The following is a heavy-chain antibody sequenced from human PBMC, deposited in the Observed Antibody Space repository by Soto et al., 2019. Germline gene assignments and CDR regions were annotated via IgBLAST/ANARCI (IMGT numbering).Heavy chain of an antibody. Sequence: GGSLRLSCAASGFTFSSYAMGWVRQGPGKGLEWVAVVSIGGSTHYADSVRSRSTISRDNSKNTLSLQMNSLTAEDTAVYFCAKRRGAGGHFDYWGQGALVTVSS. V-gene: IGHV3-23*01. J-gene: IGHJ4*02. CDR2: VSIGGST. CDR3: AKRRGAGGHFDY. D-gene: IGHD2-15*01. CDR1: GFTFSSYA.